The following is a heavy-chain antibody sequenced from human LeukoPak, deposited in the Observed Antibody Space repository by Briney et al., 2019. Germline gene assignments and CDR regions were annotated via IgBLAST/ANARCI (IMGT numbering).Heavy chain of an antibody. J-gene: IGHJ4*02. CDR3: ARIPYSGSWFPVPNFDC. Sequence: GGSLRLSCAASVFTVSGNYMSGVRQAPGEGLEWVSVIYSGSGTYYADSVKGPFTISRNDSKNTLYLQMSSLRAEDTAVYYCARIPYSGSWFPVPNFDCWGQGTLVTVSS. CDR1: VFTVSGNY. D-gene: IGHD6-13*01. V-gene: IGHV3-66*02. CDR2: IYSGSGT.